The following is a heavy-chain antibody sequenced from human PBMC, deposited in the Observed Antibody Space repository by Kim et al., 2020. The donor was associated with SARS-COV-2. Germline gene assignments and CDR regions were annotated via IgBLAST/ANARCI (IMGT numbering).Heavy chain of an antibody. J-gene: IGHJ4*02. CDR3: ARGSGYSYGASFGY. CDR2: IYYSGST. V-gene: IGHV4-39*07. D-gene: IGHD5-18*01. CDR1: GGSISSSSYY. Sequence: SETLSLTCTVSGGSISSSSYYWGWIRQPPGKGLEWIGSIYYSGSTYYNPSLKSRVTISVDTSKNQFSLKLSSVTAADTAVYYCARGSGYSYGASFGYWGQGTLVTVSS.